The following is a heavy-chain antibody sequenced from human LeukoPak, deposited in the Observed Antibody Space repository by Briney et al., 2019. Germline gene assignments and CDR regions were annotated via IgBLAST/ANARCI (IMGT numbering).Heavy chain of an antibody. Sequence: SETLSLTCTVSGGSISSSSYYWGWIRQPQGKGLEWVGSIYYSGSTYYNPSLKSRVTISVDTSKNQFSLKLSSVTAADTAVYYCATPTPMIVVGTDAFDIWGQGTMVTVSS. J-gene: IGHJ3*02. D-gene: IGHD3-22*01. CDR1: GGSISSSSYY. CDR2: IYYSGST. CDR3: ATPTPMIVVGTDAFDI. V-gene: IGHV4-39*01.